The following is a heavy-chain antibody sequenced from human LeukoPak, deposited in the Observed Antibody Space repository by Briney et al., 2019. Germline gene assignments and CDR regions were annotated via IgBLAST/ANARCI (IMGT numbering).Heavy chain of an antibody. J-gene: IGHJ4*02. D-gene: IGHD5-18*01. CDR3: ARTGPRGYTFLPYYFDY. CDR2: IYYSGST. CDR1: GGSISSYY. V-gene: IGHV4-59*01. Sequence: NPSETLSLTCTVSGGSISSYYWSWIRQPPGKGLEWIGYIYYSGSTNYNPSLKSRVTISVDTSKNQFSLKLSSVTAADTAVYYCARTGPRGYTFLPYYFDYWGQGTLVTVSS.